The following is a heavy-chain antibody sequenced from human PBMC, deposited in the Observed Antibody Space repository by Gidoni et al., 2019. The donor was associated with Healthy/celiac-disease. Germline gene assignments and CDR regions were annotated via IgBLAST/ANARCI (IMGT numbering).Heavy chain of an antibody. CDR3: ARGGMFWSGPFWYFDL. J-gene: IGHJ2*01. Sequence: QVQLQESGPGLVKPSETLSLTCTVSGGSISSYYWSWIRQPPGKGLEWIGYIYYSGSTNYNPSLKSRVTISVDTSKNQFSLKLSSVTAADTAVYYCARGGMFWSGPFWYFDLWGRGTLVTVSS. CDR2: IYYSGST. V-gene: IGHV4-59*01. CDR1: GGSISSYY. D-gene: IGHD3-3*01.